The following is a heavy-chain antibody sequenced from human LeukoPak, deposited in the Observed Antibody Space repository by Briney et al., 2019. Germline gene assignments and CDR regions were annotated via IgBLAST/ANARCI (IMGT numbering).Heavy chain of an antibody. D-gene: IGHD6-19*01. CDR3: ARSGGYSSPQNY. V-gene: IGHV4-59*01. CDR2: IYYSGTT. CDR1: GGSISSYY. Sequence: SETLSLTCTVSGGSISSYYWSWIRQPPGKGLEWIGYIYYSGTTNYNPSLKSRVTISVDTSKNQFSLKLNSVTAADTAVYYCARSGGYSSPQNYWGQGTLVTVSS. J-gene: IGHJ4*02.